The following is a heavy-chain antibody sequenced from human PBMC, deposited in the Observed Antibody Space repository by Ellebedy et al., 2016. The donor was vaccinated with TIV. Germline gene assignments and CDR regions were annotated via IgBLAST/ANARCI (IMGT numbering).Heavy chain of an antibody. V-gene: IGHV3-30*18. Sequence: GESLKISCAASGFILGSFGMHWVRQAPGKGLEWLAFISYDGNNKYIADSVKGRLTISRDNFMNALYLQMDSLRAEDTAVYYCAKEGYDIMTGEQFHGMDVWGQGTTVTVSS. CDR1: GFILGSFG. CDR2: ISYDGNNK. J-gene: IGHJ6*02. CDR3: AKEGYDIMTGEQFHGMDV. D-gene: IGHD3-9*01.